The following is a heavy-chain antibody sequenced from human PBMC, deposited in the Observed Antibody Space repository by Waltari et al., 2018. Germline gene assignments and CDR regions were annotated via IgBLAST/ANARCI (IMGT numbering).Heavy chain of an antibody. CDR3: ARDLRIAAAGRDDAFDI. Sequence: QVQLQESGPGLVKPSETLSLTCAVSGYSISRGYYWGWIRPPPGKGLEWIGSIYHSGSTYYNPSLKSRVTISVDTSKNQFSLKLSSVTAADTAVYYCARDLRIAAAGRDDAFDIWGQGTMVTVSS. V-gene: IGHV4-38-2*02. D-gene: IGHD6-13*01. CDR2: IYHSGST. CDR1: GYSISRGYY. J-gene: IGHJ3*02.